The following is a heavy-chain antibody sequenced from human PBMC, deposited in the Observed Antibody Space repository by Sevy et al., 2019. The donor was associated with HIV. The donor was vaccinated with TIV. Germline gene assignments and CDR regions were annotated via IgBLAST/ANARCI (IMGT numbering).Heavy chain of an antibody. Sequence: GGSLRLSCSASVFTVSINYMTWVRQAPGKGLEWVSVIYSDGTTHHGDSVKGRFTISRDNSKNTLYLQMNSLRAEDTAVYYCAKDLPTNRNSGTYYDYWGQGTLVTVSS. CDR1: VFTVSINY. J-gene: IGHJ4*02. CDR2: IYSDGTT. CDR3: AKDLPTNRNSGTYYDY. V-gene: IGHV3-66*01. D-gene: IGHD1-26*01.